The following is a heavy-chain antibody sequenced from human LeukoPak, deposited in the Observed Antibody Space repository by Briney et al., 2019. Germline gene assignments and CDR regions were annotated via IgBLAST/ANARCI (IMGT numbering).Heavy chain of an antibody. CDR1: GFTFSTYA. CDR3: VKDLGVVRNYFDS. D-gene: IGHD4-23*01. V-gene: IGHV3-64D*06. CDR2: ISSNGGGT. Sequence: GGSLRLSCSASGFTFSTYAMHWVRQAPGKGLEYVSAISSNGGGTYYADSVKGRFTISRDNSKNTLYLQMTSLRAEDTAAYYCVKDLGVVRNYFDSWGQGTLVTVSS. J-gene: IGHJ4*02.